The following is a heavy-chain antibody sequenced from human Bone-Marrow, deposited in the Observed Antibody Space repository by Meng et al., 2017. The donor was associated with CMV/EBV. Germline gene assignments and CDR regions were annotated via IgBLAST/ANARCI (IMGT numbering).Heavy chain of an antibody. CDR1: GFKFSDHF. Sequence: LSCAASGFKFSDHFMDWVRQAPGKGLQWVGRSRNKASRYTTDYAASVKDRFIISRDDSKDSLYLQMNSLKAEDTAVYYCVRGYHGFDSWGQGILVTVSS. CDR2: SRNKASRYTT. V-gene: IGHV3-72*01. D-gene: IGHD2-15*01. CDR3: VRGYHGFDS. J-gene: IGHJ4*02.